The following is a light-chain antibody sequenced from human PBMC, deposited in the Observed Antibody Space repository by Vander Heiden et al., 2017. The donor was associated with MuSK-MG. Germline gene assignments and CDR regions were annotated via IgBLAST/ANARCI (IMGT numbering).Light chain of an antibody. CDR2: DAS. Sequence: DIQMTQSPSSLSASVGDRVTITCQASQDISNYLNWYQQKPGKAPKLLIYDASNFETGVPSRFSGSGSGTDFTFTISSLQPEDVATYYCQQDYNLPSTFGQGTKLEIK. CDR1: QDISNY. V-gene: IGKV1-33*01. CDR3: QQDYNLPST. J-gene: IGKJ2*01.